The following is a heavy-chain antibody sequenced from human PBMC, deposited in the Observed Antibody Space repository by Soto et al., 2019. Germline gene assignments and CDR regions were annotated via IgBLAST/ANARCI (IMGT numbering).Heavy chain of an antibody. CDR1: GFTFSSYA. D-gene: IGHD1-26*01. CDR2: ISGSGGST. V-gene: IGHV3-23*01. CDR3: ARQRDGREGDY. J-gene: IGHJ4*02. Sequence: PGGSLRLSCAASGFTFSSYAMSWVRQAPGKGLEWVSAISGSGGSTYYADSVKGRFTIPRDNAKNSLYLQMNSLRAEDTAVYYCARQRDGREGDYWGQGTLVTVS.